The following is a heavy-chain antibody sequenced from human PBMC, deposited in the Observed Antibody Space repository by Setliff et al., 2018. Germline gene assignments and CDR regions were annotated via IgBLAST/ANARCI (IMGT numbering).Heavy chain of an antibody. CDR3: ARSKFGGIYYYYGMDA. CDR1: GFTFSNYY. D-gene: IGHD3-16*01. Sequence: PGGSLRLSCAASGFTFSNYYMTWIRQAPGKGLEWISYIHDSGNPTYYADSVKGRFTVSRDNTKNLVYLQMDSLRADDTAVYYCARSKFGGIYYYYGMDAWGQGTTVTVSS. J-gene: IGHJ6*02. CDR2: IHDSGNPT. V-gene: IGHV3-11*04.